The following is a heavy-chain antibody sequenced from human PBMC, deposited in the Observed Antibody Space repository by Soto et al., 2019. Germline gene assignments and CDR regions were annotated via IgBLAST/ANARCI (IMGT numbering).Heavy chain of an antibody. CDR1: GGSIRGYY. CDR3: ARSGHSNGLVFDY. V-gene: IGHV4-59*01. CDR2: IFYGGST. D-gene: IGHD5-18*01. Sequence: ETLSVTWTVSGGSIRGYYWSWIRQPPGKGPEWIGYIFYGGSTNHNPSLNGRVTMSVDTSKNYFSLRLSSVTAADTAVYYGARSGHSNGLVFDYWGQRTVVTVSS. J-gene: IGHJ4*02.